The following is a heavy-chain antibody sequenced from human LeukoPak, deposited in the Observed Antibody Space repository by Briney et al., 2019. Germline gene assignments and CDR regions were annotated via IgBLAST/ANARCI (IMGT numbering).Heavy chain of an antibody. D-gene: IGHD2-15*01. CDR3: ARTQLVVVAALNWFDP. CDR2: INHSGST. Sequence: SETLSLTCAVYGGSFSGYYWSWIRQPPGKGLEWIGEINHSGSTNYNPSLKSRVTISVDTSKNQFSLKLSSVTAADTAVYYCARTQLVVVAALNWFDPWGQGTLVTVSS. V-gene: IGHV4-34*01. CDR1: GGSFSGYY. J-gene: IGHJ5*02.